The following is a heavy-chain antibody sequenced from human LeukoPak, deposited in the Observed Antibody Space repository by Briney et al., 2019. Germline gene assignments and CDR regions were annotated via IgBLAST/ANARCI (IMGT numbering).Heavy chain of an antibody. CDR3: ARQLYGSDY. D-gene: IGHD4-17*01. CDR1: GGSISSSSYY. J-gene: IGHJ4*02. V-gene: IGHV4-39*01. CDR2: IYYSGST. Sequence: SETLSLTCTVSGGSISSSSYYWGWIRQPPGKGLEWIGSIYYSGSTYYNPSLKSRVTISVDTSKNQFSLKLSSVTAADTAVYYCARQLYGSDYWGQGTLVTVSS.